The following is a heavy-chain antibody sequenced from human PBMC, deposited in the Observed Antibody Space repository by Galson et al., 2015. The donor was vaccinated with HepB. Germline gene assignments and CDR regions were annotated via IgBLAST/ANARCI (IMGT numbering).Heavy chain of an antibody. CDR2: IYYSGST. D-gene: IGHD3-10*01. J-gene: IGHJ4*02. Sequence: SETLSLTCTVSGGSISSYYWSWIRQPPGKGLEWIGYIYYSGSTNYNPSLKSRVTISVDTSKNQFSLKLSSVTAADTAVYYCARVISRRLSGRYIDYWGQGTLVTVSS. CDR1: GGSISSYY. CDR3: ARVISRRLSGRYIDY. V-gene: IGHV4-59*01.